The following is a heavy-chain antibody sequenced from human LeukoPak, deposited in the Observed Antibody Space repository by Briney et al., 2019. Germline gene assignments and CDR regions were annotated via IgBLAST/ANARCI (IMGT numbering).Heavy chain of an antibody. V-gene: IGHV4-61*02. CDR3: ARGPPPDFDY. J-gene: IGHJ4*02. CDR2: IYTSGST. CDR1: GGSISSGSYY. Sequence: SETLSLTCTVSGGSISSGSYYWSWIRQPAGKGLEWIGRIYTSGSTNYNPSLKNRVTLSVDTSKNQFSLKLNSVTAADTAVYYCARGPPPDFDYWGRGTLVTVSS.